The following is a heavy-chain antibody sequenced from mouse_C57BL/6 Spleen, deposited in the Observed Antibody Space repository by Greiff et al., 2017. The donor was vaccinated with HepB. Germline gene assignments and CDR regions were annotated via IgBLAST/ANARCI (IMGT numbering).Heavy chain of an antibody. J-gene: IGHJ2*01. Sequence: VQLQESGAELARPGASVKLSCKASGYTFTSYGISWVKQRTGQGLEWIGEIYPRSGNTYYNEKFKGKATLTADKSSSTAYMELRSLTSEDSAVYFSAREGALYYLDYWGQGTTLTVSS. CDR1: GYTFTSYG. CDR3: AREGALYYLDY. CDR2: IYPRSGNT. V-gene: IGHV1-81*01.